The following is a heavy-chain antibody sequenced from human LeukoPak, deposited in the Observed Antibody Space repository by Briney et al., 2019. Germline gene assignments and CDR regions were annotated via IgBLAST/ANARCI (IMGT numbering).Heavy chain of an antibody. D-gene: IGHD1-26*01. V-gene: IGHV3-21*01. Sequence: GGSLRLSCAASGFTFNTYSMNWVRQAPGKGLEWVSSISSGSSYIYYADSVKGRFTISRDNAKNSLYLQMNSLRAEDTAVYYCARDIGNAFDIWGQGTMVTVSS. CDR3: ARDIGNAFDI. CDR2: ISSGSSYI. J-gene: IGHJ3*02. CDR1: GFTFNTYS.